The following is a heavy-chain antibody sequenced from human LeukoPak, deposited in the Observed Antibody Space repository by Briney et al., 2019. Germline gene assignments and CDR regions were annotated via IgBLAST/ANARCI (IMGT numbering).Heavy chain of an antibody. Sequence: RASETLSLTCTVSGGSISSYYWSWIRQPPGKGLEGFGYIYYSGSTNYNPSLKSRVTMSVDTSKNQFSLKLSSVTAADTAVYYCASEGPYYYGSGIDYWGQGTLVTVSS. J-gene: IGHJ4*02. CDR2: IYYSGST. CDR1: GGSISSYY. D-gene: IGHD3-10*01. V-gene: IGHV4-59*01. CDR3: ASEGPYYYGSGIDY.